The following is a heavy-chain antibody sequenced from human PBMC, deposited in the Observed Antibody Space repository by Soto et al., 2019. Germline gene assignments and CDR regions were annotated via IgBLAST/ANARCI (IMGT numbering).Heavy chain of an antibody. Sequence: EVQLVESGGGLVQPGGSLRLSCVASGIPVSSNYMTWVRQAPGKGLEWVSVLHGGGDTYYANSVKGRFTISRHDSTNTLYLQMNSLTPEDTAVYYCARDGPYYYASRMDVWGQGTTVTVSS. D-gene: IGHD3-10*01. CDR1: GIPVSSNY. CDR2: LHGGGDT. J-gene: IGHJ6*02. V-gene: IGHV3-53*04. CDR3: ARDGPYYYASRMDV.